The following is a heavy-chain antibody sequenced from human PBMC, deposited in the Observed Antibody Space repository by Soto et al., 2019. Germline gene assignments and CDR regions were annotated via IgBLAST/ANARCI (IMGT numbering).Heavy chain of an antibody. CDR1: GGTFSSYA. CDR2: IIPIFGTA. Sequence: SVKVSCKASGGTFSSYAISWVRQAPGQGLEWMGGIIPIFGTANYAQKFQGRVTITADESTSTAYMELSSLRSEDTAVYYCAKARGSGSYYNYYFDYWGQGTLVTVSS. CDR3: AKARGSGSYYNYYFDY. D-gene: IGHD3-10*01. J-gene: IGHJ4*02. V-gene: IGHV1-69*13.